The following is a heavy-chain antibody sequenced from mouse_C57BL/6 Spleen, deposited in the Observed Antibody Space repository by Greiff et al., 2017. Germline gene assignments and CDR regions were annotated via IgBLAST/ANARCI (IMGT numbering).Heavy chain of an antibody. J-gene: IGHJ2*01. CDR2: INPNNGGT. CDR3: ARSALNWDVAWFDY. D-gene: IGHD4-1*01. Sequence: EVQLQQSGPELVKPGASVKISCKASGYTFTDYYMNWVKQSHGKSLEWIGDINPNNGGTSYNQKFKGKATLTVDKSSSTAYMELRSLTSEDSAVYYCARSALNWDVAWFDYWGQGTTLTVSS. V-gene: IGHV1-26*01. CDR1: GYTFTDYY.